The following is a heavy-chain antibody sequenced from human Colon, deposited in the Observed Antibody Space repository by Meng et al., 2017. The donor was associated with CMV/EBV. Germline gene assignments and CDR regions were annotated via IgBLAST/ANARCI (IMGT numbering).Heavy chain of an antibody. CDR3: ARERAHSGSYSRVYYYGMDV. Sequence: GESLKVSCKASGYTFTSYGISWVRQAPGQGLEWMGWISAYNGNTNYAQKLQGRVTMTTDKSTSTAYMELRSLRSDDTAVYYCARERAHSGSYSRVYYYGMDVWGQGTTVTVSS. D-gene: IGHD1-26*01. J-gene: IGHJ6*02. CDR2: ISAYNGNT. V-gene: IGHV1-18*01. CDR1: GYTFTSYG.